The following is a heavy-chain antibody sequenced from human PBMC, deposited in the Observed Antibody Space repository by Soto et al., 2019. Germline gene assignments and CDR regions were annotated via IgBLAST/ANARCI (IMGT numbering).Heavy chain of an antibody. V-gene: IGHV1-46*01. CDR2: INPSGGST. J-gene: IGHJ6*02. D-gene: IGHD5-12*01. CDR1: GYTFTSYY. Sequence: ASVKVSCKASGYTFTSYYMHWVRQAPGQGLEWMGIINPSGGSTSYAQKFQGRVTMTRDTSTSTVYMELSSLRSEDTAVHYCARFASRGGYNYYYYYGMDVWGQGTTVTVSS. CDR3: ARFASRGGYNYYYYYGMDV.